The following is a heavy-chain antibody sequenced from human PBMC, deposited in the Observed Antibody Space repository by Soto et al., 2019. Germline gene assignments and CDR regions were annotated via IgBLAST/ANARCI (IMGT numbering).Heavy chain of an antibody. D-gene: IGHD1-26*01. V-gene: IGHV3-30-3*01. CDR3: ARESGGSYDGIDY. Sequence: QVQLVESGGGVVQPGRSLRLSCAASGFTFSSYAMHWVRQAPGKGLEWVAVISYDGSNKYYADSVKGRFTISRDNSKNTLYLQMNSLTAEDTAVYYCARESGGSYDGIDYWGQGTLVTVSS. CDR2: ISYDGSNK. J-gene: IGHJ4*02. CDR1: GFTFSSYA.